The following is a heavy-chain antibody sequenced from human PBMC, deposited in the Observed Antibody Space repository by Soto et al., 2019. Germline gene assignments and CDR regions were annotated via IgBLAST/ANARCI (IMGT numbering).Heavy chain of an antibody. Sequence: QVHLLQSGAELKKPGASVKVSCKASGYIFTGYYMHWVRQAPGQGLEWMGWINPNSGDTNYTQKFQGWVTMTRDTSISTAYMELSRLRSDDTAVYYCATSRISIAVAGETEYYFDYWGQGTPVTVTS. CDR3: ATSRISIAVAGETEYYFDY. CDR1: GYIFTGYY. CDR2: INPNSGDT. D-gene: IGHD6-19*01. J-gene: IGHJ4*02. V-gene: IGHV1-2*04.